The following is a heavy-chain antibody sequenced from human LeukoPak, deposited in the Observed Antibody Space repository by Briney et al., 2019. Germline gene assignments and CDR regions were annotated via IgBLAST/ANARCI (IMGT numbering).Heavy chain of an antibody. J-gene: IGHJ6*02. CDR2: IYYRRRT. Sequence: PSETLSLTCTVSGGSISSSSYGCGRLRQPPGKGREWIVRIYYRRRTHYNTALKTRVTISVDTSKNQSSLKLSSVTAAHTAVYYSARVGATPRYYNYSGMDVWGQGTTVTVSS. V-gene: IGHV4-39*01. D-gene: IGHD1-26*01. CDR3: ARVGATPRYYNYSGMDV. CDR1: GGSISSSSYG.